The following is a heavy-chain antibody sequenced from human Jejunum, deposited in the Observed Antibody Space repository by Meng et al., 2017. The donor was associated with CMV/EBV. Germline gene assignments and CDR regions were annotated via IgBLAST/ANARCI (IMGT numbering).Heavy chain of an antibody. D-gene: IGHD3-22*01. V-gene: IGHV1-46*01. CDR2: FNPNGDVT. J-gene: IGHJ4*03. Sequence: QVQLVQSGAEVKNPGVSLKLSCETSGFTFTTYFMHWLRQAPGQGLQWMGLFNPNGDVTTYSPRFQGRITLTGDTSTSTLYMELSSLTSDDTAVYYCAREMPMTCYFDQWGQGTLVTVSS. CDR1: GFTFTTYF. CDR3: AREMPMTCYFDQ.